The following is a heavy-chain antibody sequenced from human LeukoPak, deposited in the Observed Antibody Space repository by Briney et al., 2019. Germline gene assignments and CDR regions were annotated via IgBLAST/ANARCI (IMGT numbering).Heavy chain of an antibody. CDR3: AKGMEWVVVPAALDV. D-gene: IGHD2-2*01. CDR1: GFTFSSYA. J-gene: IGHJ6*02. Sequence: GGSLRLSCAASGFTFSSYAMSWVRQAPGKGLELVSAISGSSSTTFYADSVKGRFTISRDNSMDTLFLQMNSLRAEDTAVYYCAKGMEWVVVPAALDVWGQGTTVTVSS. V-gene: IGHV3-23*01. CDR2: ISGSSSTT.